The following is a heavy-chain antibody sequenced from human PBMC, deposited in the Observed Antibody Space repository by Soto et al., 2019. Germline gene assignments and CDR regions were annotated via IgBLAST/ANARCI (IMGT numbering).Heavy chain of an antibody. D-gene: IGHD2-15*01. CDR2: IYYSGST. V-gene: IGHV4-39*01. Sequence: SETLSLTCTVSGGSISSSSYYWGWIRQPPGKGLEWIGSIYYSGSTYYNPSLKSRVTISVDTSKNQFSLKLSSVTAADTAVYYCARRAPIYCGSCYGDYFDYWGQGTLVTVSS. CDR3: ARRAPIYCGSCYGDYFDY. J-gene: IGHJ4*02. CDR1: GGSISSSSYY.